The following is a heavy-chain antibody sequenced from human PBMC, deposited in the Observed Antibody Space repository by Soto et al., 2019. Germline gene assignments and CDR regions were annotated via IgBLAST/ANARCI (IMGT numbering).Heavy chain of an antibody. CDR3: AREKTLGYCSGGSCYWSSLDYMDV. CDR1: GFTFSSYS. J-gene: IGHJ6*03. Sequence: GGSLRLSCAASGFTFSSYSMNWVRQAPGKGLKWVSYISSSSSTIYYADSVKGRFTISRDNAKNSLYLQMNSLRAEDTAVYYCAREKTLGYCSGGSCYWSSLDYMDVWGKGTTVTVSS. CDR2: ISSSSSTI. V-gene: IGHV3-48*01. D-gene: IGHD2-15*01.